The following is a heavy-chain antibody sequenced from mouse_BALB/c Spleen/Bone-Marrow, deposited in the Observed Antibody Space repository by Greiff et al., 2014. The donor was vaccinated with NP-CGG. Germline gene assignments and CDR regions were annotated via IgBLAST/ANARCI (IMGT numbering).Heavy chain of an antibody. J-gene: IGHJ4*01. V-gene: IGHV2-9*02. CDR2: IWTGGIT. Sequence: VQLQESGPGLVAPSQSLSITCTVSGFSLTSYAIHWVRQPPGKGLEWLGVIWTGGITDYNSALMSRLSISRENSKSQAFLIKTSLQTYDAAMVYFSREVLGPWLAYWGQGTSVTVSS. CDR1: GFSLTSYA. CDR3: SREVLGPWLAY. D-gene: IGHD2-2*01.